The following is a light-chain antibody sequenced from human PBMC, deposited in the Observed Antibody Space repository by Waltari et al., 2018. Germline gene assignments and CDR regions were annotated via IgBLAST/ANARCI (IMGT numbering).Light chain of an antibody. Sequence: DVVMTQSPLSLPVTLGQPASLPCRCGQSLLHSDGNTYLNWFHQRPGQSPRRLIYKVSNRDSGVPDRFSGSGSGTDFTLKISRVEAEDLGVYYCMQGTHWPYTFGQGTKLEIK. CDR1: QSLLHSDGNTY. CDR2: KVS. CDR3: MQGTHWPYT. J-gene: IGKJ2*01. V-gene: IGKV2-30*02.